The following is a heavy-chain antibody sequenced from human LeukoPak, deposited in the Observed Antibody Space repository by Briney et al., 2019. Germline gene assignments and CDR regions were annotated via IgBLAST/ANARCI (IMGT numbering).Heavy chain of an antibody. J-gene: IGHJ4*02. CDR2: MNPNSGNT. CDR1: GYTFTSYD. Sequence: GASVKVSCKASGYTFTSYDINWVRQATGQGLEWMGWMNPNSGNTGYAQKFQGRVTMTRNTSISTAYMELSSLRSEDTAVYYCARGTKYSYGSNYWGQGTLVTVSS. D-gene: IGHD5-18*01. CDR3: ARGTKYSYGSNY. V-gene: IGHV1-8*01.